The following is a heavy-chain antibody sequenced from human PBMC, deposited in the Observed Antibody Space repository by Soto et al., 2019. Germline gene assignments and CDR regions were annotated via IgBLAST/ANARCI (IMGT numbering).Heavy chain of an antibody. Sequence: QVQLVQSGAEVKKPGSSLRVSCKASGDTFNFYTINWVRQAPGLGLEWLGRIIPYLSVSNYAQKFQGRVTITADKSTNTPYMEVRSRRSEDTSMYYCATSFGSGYRAFDYWGQGALVTVSS. D-gene: IGHD3-10*01. CDR3: ATSFGSGYRAFDY. V-gene: IGHV1-69*02. CDR1: GDTFNFYT. CDR2: IIPYLSVS. J-gene: IGHJ4*02.